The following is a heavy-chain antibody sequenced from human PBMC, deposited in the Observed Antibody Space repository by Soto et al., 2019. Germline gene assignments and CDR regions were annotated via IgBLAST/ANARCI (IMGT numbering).Heavy chain of an antibody. V-gene: IGHV3-30-3*01. Sequence: QVQLVESGGGVVQPGRSLRLSCAASGFTFSSYAMRWVRQAPGKGLEWVAVISYDGSKKYYADSVKGRFTISRDNSKNTLYLQMNSLRAEDTAVYYCARGAGYCSGGSCDGMDVWGQGTTVTVSS. J-gene: IGHJ6*02. CDR3: ARGAGYCSGGSCDGMDV. CDR2: ISYDGSKK. CDR1: GFTFSSYA. D-gene: IGHD2-15*01.